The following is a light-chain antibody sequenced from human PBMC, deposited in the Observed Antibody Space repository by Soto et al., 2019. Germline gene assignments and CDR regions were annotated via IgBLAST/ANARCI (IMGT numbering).Light chain of an antibody. Sequence: DIQMTQSPSSLSASVGDRVSVTCRTSQNITKFLNWYQEKPGKAPKVLIYVTSNLENGVPSRFSGSGSGTHFTLSISSLQPEDFATYYCQQTFSVPGTFGPGTRVEVK. CDR2: VTS. J-gene: IGKJ1*01. CDR1: QNITKF. V-gene: IGKV1-39*01. CDR3: QQTFSVPGT.